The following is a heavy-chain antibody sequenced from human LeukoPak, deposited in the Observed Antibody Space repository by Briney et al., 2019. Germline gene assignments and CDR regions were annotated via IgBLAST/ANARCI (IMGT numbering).Heavy chain of an antibody. CDR3: ARGGLFSIGWGSLPQYYFDY. D-gene: IGHD2-15*01. CDR2: INPSGGST. J-gene: IGHJ4*02. CDR1: GYTFTSYY. Sequence: ASVKVSCKASGYTFTSYYMHWVRQAPGQGLEWMGIINPSGGSTSYAQKFQGRVTMTRDTSTSTVYMELSSLRSEDTAVYYCARGGLFSIGWGSLPQYYFDYWGQGTLVTVSS. V-gene: IGHV1-46*01.